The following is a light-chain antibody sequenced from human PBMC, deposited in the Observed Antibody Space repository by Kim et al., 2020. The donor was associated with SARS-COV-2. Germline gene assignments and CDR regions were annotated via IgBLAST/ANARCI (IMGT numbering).Light chain of an antibody. V-gene: IGKV1-5*01. CDR2: DAS. CDR3: QQYNSPYT. J-gene: IGKJ2*01. Sequence: LSESVADTVPITCRASQYIGRWLAWYQQIPGNDPKVLIYDASTLESGVPSRFNASGSGTEFTFTITNVQPDDFATYYCQQYNSPYTFGQGTKLEI. CDR1: QYIGRW.